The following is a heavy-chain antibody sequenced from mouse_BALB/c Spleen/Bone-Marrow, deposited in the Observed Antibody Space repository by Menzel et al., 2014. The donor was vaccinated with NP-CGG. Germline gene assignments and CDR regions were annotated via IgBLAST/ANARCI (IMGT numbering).Heavy chain of an antibody. Sequence: DVKLQESGGGVVKPGGSLKLSCAASGFTFSSYAMSWVRQTPEKRLEWVATISSGGSYTYYPDSVKGRFTISRHNAKNTLYLQMSSLRSEDTAMYYCARNDGYFDWGQGTLVTVSA. J-gene: IGHJ3*01. CDR2: ISSGGSYT. CDR1: GFTFSSYA. CDR3: ARNDGYFD. V-gene: IGHV5-9-3*01. D-gene: IGHD2-3*01.